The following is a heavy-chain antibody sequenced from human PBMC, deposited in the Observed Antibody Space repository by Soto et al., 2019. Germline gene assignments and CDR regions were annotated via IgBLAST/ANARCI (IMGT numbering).Heavy chain of an antibody. V-gene: IGHV4-30-2*01. Sequence: TSETLSLTCAVSGGSISSGGYSWSWIRQPPGKGLEWIGYIYHSGSTYYNPSLKSRVTISVDRSKNQFSLRLSSVTAADTAVYYCARGKFGEFIGLLDYYFDYWGQGTLVTVSS. CDR1: GGSISSGGYS. D-gene: IGHD3-10*01. CDR3: ARGKFGEFIGLLDYYFDY. CDR2: IYHSGST. J-gene: IGHJ4*02.